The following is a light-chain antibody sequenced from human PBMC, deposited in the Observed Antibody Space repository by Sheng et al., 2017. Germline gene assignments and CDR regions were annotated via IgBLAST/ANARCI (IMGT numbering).Light chain of an antibody. J-gene: IGKJ3*01. V-gene: IGKV2-28*01. CDR1: ETIDNF. Sequence: MTQSPSSLSASIGDRVTITCRASETIDNFLNWYQQKAGGVPKLLIYLGSNRASGVPDRFSGSGSGTDFTLKINRVEAEDVGVYYCMQALQTPETFGPGTKVDIK. CDR2: LGS. CDR3: MQALQTPET.